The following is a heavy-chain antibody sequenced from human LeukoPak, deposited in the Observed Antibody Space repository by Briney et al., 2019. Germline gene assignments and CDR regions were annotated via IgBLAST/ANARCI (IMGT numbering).Heavy chain of an antibody. CDR2: ISYDGSNE. J-gene: IGHJ6*04. D-gene: IGHD2-15*01. CDR3: AKAGEGGYCSGGSCYSGGMDV. CDR1: GFTFGSYG. Sequence: QSGGSLRLSCAASGFTFGSYGMHWVRQAPGKGLEWVAVISYDGSNEYHADSVKGRFTISRDNSKNTLYLQMNSLRAEDTAVYYCAKAGEGGYCSGGSCYSGGMDVWGKGTTVTVSS. V-gene: IGHV3-30*18.